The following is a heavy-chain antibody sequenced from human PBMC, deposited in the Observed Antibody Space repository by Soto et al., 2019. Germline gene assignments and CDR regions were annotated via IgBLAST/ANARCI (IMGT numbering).Heavy chain of an antibody. Sequence: QLQLQESGSGLVKSSQTLSLTCAVSGDSINSVDYSWSWIRQPPGKGLEWIGYIYHSDTTYYNPSLESRVTISVDLSKNHFSLKLSSVTAADTAAYYWAREGYVYKYYGMDVWGPGTTVTVSS. D-gene: IGHD1-20*01. CDR2: IYHSDTT. V-gene: IGHV4-30-2*01. CDR3: AREGYVYKYYGMDV. J-gene: IGHJ6*02. CDR1: GDSINSVDYS.